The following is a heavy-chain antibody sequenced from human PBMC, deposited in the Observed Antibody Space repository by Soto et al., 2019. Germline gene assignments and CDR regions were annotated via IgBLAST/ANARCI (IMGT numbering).Heavy chain of an antibody. Sequence: SQTLSLTCVISGDSVSSNSASWNWIRQSPSRGLEWLGRTYYRSKWYNDYAVSVKSRITINPDTSKNQFSLQLNSVTPEDTAVYYCARVNYYDSSGYYGDDAFDIWGQGTMVTVSS. V-gene: IGHV6-1*01. CDR1: GDSVSSNSAS. CDR3: ARVNYYDSSGYYGDDAFDI. J-gene: IGHJ3*02. CDR2: TYYRSKWYN. D-gene: IGHD3-22*01.